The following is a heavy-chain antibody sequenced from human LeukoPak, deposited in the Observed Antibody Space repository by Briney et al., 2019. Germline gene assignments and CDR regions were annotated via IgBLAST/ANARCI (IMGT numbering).Heavy chain of an antibody. J-gene: IGHJ4*02. CDR1: GFTFTNAW. Sequence: PGGSLRLSCVDSGFTFTNAWMSWVRQAPGKGLEWVGRIKSKTDGETTNYAEPVRGRFTISRDDSKSAVYLQMNSLKIEDTAVYYCTTDLGTYYHGSQRLIPIDYWGQGTLVTVSS. CDR3: TTDLGTYYHGSQRLIPIDY. D-gene: IGHD3-10*01. CDR2: IKSKTDGETT. V-gene: IGHV3-15*01.